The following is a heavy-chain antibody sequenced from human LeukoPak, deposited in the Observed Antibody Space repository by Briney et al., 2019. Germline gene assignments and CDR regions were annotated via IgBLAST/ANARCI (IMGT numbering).Heavy chain of an antibody. D-gene: IGHD3-9*01. V-gene: IGHV3-66*01. CDR3: PKGTYYDILPPFDY. CDR1: GFTVSSNY. J-gene: IGHJ4*02. CDR2: IYSGGST. Sequence: QTGGSLRLSCAASGFTVSSNYIRWVRQAPGKGLAWVSVIYSGGSTFYADSVNGRFTISRDSSKNTLYLQMNSLRAEDTAVYFCPKGTYYDILPPFDYWSQGTLVTVSS.